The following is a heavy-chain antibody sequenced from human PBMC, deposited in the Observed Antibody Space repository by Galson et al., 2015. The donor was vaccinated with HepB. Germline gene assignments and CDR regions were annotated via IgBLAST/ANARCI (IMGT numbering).Heavy chain of an antibody. J-gene: IGHJ3*02. CDR1: GFTFSSYA. D-gene: IGHD4-17*01. CDR3: ARDRQYDYGDYDAFDI. Sequence: SLRPSCAASGFTFSSYAMHWVRQAPGKGLEWVAVISYDGSNKYYADSVKGRFTISRDNSKNTLYLQMNSLRAEDTAVYYCARDRQYDYGDYDAFDIWGQGTMVTVSS. V-gene: IGHV3-30*04. CDR2: ISYDGSNK.